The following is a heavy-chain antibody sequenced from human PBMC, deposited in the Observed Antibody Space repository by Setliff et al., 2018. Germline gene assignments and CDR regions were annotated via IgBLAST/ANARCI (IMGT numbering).Heavy chain of an antibody. V-gene: IGHV3-21*01. CDR1: GFTFSSYT. CDR2: IISSGSHI. CDR3: ARAPSSSSASWFDP. J-gene: IGHJ5*02. Sequence: GGSLRLSCAGSGFTFSSYTMNWVRQAPGKGLEWVSSIISSGSHIYYADSVKGRFTISRDNAKNSLYLQMNSLRAEDTAVYYCARAPSSSSASWFDPWGQGTLVTVSS. D-gene: IGHD6-6*01.